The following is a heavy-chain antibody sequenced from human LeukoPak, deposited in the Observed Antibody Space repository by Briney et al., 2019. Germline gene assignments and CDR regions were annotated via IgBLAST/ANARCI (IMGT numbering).Heavy chain of an antibody. CDR1: GFTFDDYA. D-gene: IGHD3-10*01. V-gene: IGHV3-9*03. Sequence: GRSLRLSCAASGFTFDDYAMHWVRQAPGKGLEGVSGISWNSGSIGYADSVKGRFTISRDNAKNSLYLQMNSLRAEDMALYHCAKAAYYYGSGSYYYFDHWGQGTLVTVSS. CDR3: AKAAYYYGSGSYYYFDH. CDR2: ISWNSGSI. J-gene: IGHJ4*02.